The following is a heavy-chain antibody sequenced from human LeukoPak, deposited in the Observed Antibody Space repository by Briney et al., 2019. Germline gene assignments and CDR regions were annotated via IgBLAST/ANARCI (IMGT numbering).Heavy chain of an antibody. CDR3: ARHVWMNYDILTGLGRFDY. Sequence: PSETLSLTCTVSGGSISSSYYWGWIRQPPGKGLEWIGSMYYSGSTYYSPSLKSRVTISVDTSKNQFSLKLSSVTAADTAVYYCARHVWMNYDILTGLGRFDYWGQGTLVTVSS. CDR1: GGSISSSYY. J-gene: IGHJ4*02. V-gene: IGHV4-39*01. CDR2: MYYSGST. D-gene: IGHD3-9*01.